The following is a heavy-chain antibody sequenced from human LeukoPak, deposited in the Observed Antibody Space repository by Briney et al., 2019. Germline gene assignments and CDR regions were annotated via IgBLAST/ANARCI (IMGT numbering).Heavy chain of an antibody. J-gene: IGHJ4*02. D-gene: IGHD3-22*01. CDR1: GYSISSNNW. CDR2: IYYSGNT. CDR3: ARGRGRYYYDSSGYYYFDY. V-gene: IGHV4-28*03. Sequence: SDTLSLTCAVSGYSISSNNWWAWIRQPPGKGLEWIGYIYYSGNTYYNPYNPSLTSRVTMSVDTSKNQFSLKLSSVTAADTAVYYCARGRGRYYYDSSGYYYFDYWGQGTLVTVSS.